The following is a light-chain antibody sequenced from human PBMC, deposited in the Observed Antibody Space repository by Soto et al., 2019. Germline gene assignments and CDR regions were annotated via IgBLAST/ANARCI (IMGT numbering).Light chain of an antibody. V-gene: IGKV1-6*01. CDR2: GAS. Sequence: AIQMTQSPSSLSASVGDRVTITCRASEDIRKELSWYQQKPGKAPNVLIYGASSSQSGVPSRFSGSGSGTDFTLTISSLQPEDFATYYCLQDHNYPRTLGQGTKVEVK. CDR3: LQDHNYPRT. CDR1: EDIRKE. J-gene: IGKJ1*01.